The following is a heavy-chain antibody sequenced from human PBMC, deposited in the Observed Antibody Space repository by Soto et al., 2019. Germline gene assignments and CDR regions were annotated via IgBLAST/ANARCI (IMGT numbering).Heavy chain of an antibody. CDR1: GGSINSGDYH. Sequence: PSETLSLTCTVSGGSINSGDYHWSWIRQSPGKGLEWIGAIYYSGSTYYNPSLKSRIRISVDTSKNQFSLKVNSVTAADTAVYYCARVSKLVAPKDGKSAYFYAMDVWGPGTTLTVSS. CDR3: ARVSKLVAPKDGKSAYFYAMDV. CDR2: IYYSGST. V-gene: IGHV4-30-4*01. J-gene: IGHJ6*02. D-gene: IGHD6-6*01.